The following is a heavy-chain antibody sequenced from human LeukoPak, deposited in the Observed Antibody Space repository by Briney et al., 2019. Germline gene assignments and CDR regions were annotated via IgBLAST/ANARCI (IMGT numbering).Heavy chain of an antibody. V-gene: IGHV1-2*02. Sequence: ASVKVSCKASGYTFTGYYMHWVRQAPGQGLEWMGWINPNSGGTNYAQKFQGRVTMTEDTSTDTAYMELSSLRSEDTAVYYCATEGRRYDSSGHAFDIWGQGTMVTVSS. CDR2: INPNSGGT. CDR3: ATEGRRYDSSGHAFDI. J-gene: IGHJ3*02. D-gene: IGHD3-22*01. CDR1: GYTFTGYY.